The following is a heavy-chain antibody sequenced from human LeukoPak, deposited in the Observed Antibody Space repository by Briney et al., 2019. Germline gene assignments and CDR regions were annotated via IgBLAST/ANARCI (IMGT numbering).Heavy chain of an antibody. D-gene: IGHD2-8*02. CDR3: VRDRLVASTWDY. CDR2: VYNTGST. J-gene: IGHJ4*01. V-gene: IGHV4-4*08. Sequence: SETLSLTCTVSGGSITSNSWSWIRQPPGKGLEWIGYVYNTGSTKYNPSLKSRVTISMETSTNQFSLKLTSVTAADTAVYYCVRDRLVASTWDYWGQGILVTVSS. CDR1: GGSITSNS.